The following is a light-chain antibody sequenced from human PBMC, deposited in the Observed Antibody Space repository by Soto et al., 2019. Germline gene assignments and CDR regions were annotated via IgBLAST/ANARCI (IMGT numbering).Light chain of an antibody. Sequence: DIQMTQSPSTLSASVGDRVTITCRASQSINKWVAWHQQKPGKAPNLLIYGASSLQSGVPSRFSGSGSGTDFTLTISSLQPEDFATYYCQQSNSFPWTFGQGTKVDIK. J-gene: IGKJ1*01. CDR3: QQSNSFPWT. CDR2: GAS. V-gene: IGKV1-12*01. CDR1: QSINKW.